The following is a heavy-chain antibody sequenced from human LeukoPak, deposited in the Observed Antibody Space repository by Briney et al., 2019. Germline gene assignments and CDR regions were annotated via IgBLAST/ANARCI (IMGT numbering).Heavy chain of an antibody. Sequence: GGSLRLSCSASGLGFTSYAMNWVRQAPGKGLEWVSSITTGSSYIYYADSVRGRFSVSRDNAKNSLYLEMNSLRAEDTAVYYCARVEATTARSYYYYYMDVWGKGTTVTVSS. CDR2: ITTGSSYI. CDR1: GLGFTSYA. V-gene: IGHV3-21*06. J-gene: IGHJ6*03. D-gene: IGHD1-1*01. CDR3: ARVEATTARSYYYYYMDV.